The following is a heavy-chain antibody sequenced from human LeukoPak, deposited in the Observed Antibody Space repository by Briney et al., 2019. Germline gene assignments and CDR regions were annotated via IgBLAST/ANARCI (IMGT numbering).Heavy chain of an antibody. J-gene: IGHJ5*02. CDR1: GYTFTSYG. D-gene: IGHD2-15*01. CDR3: ARDLRSGGRGGFDP. CDR2: ISAYNGNT. Sequence: ASVKVSCKSSGYTFTSYGISWVRQAPGQGLEWVGWISAYNGNTNYAQKLQGRVTMTTDTSTSTAYMELRSLRSDDTAVYYCARDLRSGGRGGFDPWGQGTLVTVSS. V-gene: IGHV1-18*01.